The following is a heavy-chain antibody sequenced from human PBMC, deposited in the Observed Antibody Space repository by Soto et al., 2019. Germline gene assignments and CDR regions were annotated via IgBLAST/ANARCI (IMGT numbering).Heavy chain of an antibody. J-gene: IGHJ4*02. CDR1: GYTFTSYG. D-gene: IGHD3-22*01. V-gene: IGHV1-18*04. CDR3: ARDAPIGYYDSSGYVDY. Sequence: ASVKVSCKASGYTFTSYGISWVRQAPGQGLEWMGWISAYNGNTNYAQKLQGRVTMTTDTSTSTAYMELRSLRSDGTAVYYCARDAPIGYYDSSGYVDYWGQGTLVTVSS. CDR2: ISAYNGNT.